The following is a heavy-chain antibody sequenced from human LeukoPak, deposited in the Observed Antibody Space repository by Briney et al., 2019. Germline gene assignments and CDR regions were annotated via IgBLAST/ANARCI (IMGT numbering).Heavy chain of an antibody. CDR3: ARGGALLWFGEFVNWFDP. Sequence: PSETLSLTCTVSGGSVSSGSYYWSWIRQPPGKGLEWIGYIYYSGSTNYNPSLKSRVTISVDTSKNQFSLKLSSVTAADTAVYYCARGGALLWFGEFVNWFDPWGQGTLVTVSS. J-gene: IGHJ5*02. D-gene: IGHD3-10*01. V-gene: IGHV4-61*01. CDR2: IYYSGST. CDR1: GGSVSSGSYY.